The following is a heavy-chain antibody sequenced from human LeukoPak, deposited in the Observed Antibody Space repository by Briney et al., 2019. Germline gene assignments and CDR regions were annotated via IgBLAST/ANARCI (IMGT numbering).Heavy chain of an antibody. D-gene: IGHD3-22*01. CDR3: ARDRTHYYESSGYYSRWEY. CDR1: GYTFTSYY. J-gene: IGHJ4*02. CDR2: INPSGGST. V-gene: IGHV1-46*01. Sequence: GASVKVSCKASGYTFTSYYMHWVRQAPGQGLEWMGIINPSGGSTSYAQKFQGRVTMTRDTSTSTVYMELSSLRSEDTAMYYCARDRTHYYESSGYYSRWEYWGQGTLVTDSS.